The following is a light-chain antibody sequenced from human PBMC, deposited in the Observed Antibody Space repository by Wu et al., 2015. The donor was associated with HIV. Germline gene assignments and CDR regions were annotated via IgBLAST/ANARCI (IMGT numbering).Light chain of an antibody. CDR1: QSVSSN. Sequence: EIVMTQSPATLSVSPGERPTLSCRASQSVSSNLAWYQQKPGQAPRLLIYGASTRATGIPARFSGSGSGTEFTLTISSLQSEDFAVYYCHQYNNWPQTFGQGTKVEIK. V-gene: IGKV3-15*01. J-gene: IGKJ1*01. CDR3: HQYNNWPQT. CDR2: GAS.